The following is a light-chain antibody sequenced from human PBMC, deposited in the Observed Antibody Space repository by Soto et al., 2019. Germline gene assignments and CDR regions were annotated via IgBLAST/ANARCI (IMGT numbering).Light chain of an antibody. Sequence: ELVLTQSPGALSLSQGERATLSCRASQSVSSYLAWYQQKPGQAPRLLIYDASNRATGIPARFSGSGSGTDFTLTISSLEPEDFAVYYCQQRSNWPRTFGQGTKVDI. V-gene: IGKV3-11*01. CDR2: DAS. J-gene: IGKJ1*01. CDR3: QQRSNWPRT. CDR1: QSVSSY.